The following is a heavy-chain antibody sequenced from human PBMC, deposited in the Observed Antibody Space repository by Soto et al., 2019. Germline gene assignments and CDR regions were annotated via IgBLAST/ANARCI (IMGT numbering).Heavy chain of an antibody. CDR2: IIPIFGTA. D-gene: IGHD4-17*01. CDR1: RGTFSISA. Sequence: GASVKIASKASRGTFSISAICWVLKTTGQGLEWMGGIIPIFGTANYAQKFQGRVTITADESTSTAYMELSSLRSEDTAVYYCARDPPGEVYYYGMDVWGQGTTVTVSS. CDR3: ARDPPGEVYYYGMDV. J-gene: IGHJ6*02. V-gene: IGHV1-69*13.